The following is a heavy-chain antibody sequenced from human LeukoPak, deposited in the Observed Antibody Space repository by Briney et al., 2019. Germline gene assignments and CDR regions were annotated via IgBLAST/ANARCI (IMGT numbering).Heavy chain of an antibody. CDR3: ATISAQTFDI. J-gene: IGHJ3*02. V-gene: IGHV3-7*01. CDR2: IKPDGSDK. CDR1: GFSFRSHW. Sequence: GGSLRLSCVGSGFSFRSHWVNWVRQSPGKGLEWVANIKPDGSDKYYADSARGRFTVSRDNAKNTALLQMNSLRAEDTAIYYCATISAQTFDIWGQGTLVSVSS. D-gene: IGHD5-24*01.